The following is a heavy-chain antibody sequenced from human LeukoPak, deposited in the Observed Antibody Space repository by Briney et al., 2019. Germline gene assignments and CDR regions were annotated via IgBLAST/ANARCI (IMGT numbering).Heavy chain of an antibody. V-gene: IGHV3-23*01. CDR1: GFTFSTYA. CDR3: AKDRPNHHESNGHYYRPNGDY. Sequence: PGGSLRLSCAASGFTFSTYAMSWVRQAPGKGLEWVSNISSSGDRTFYADSVKDRFTISRDNSENTLYLQMSRLRAEDTAVYYCAKDRPNHHESNGHYYRPNGDYWGQGTLVTVSS. D-gene: IGHD3-22*01. CDR2: ISSSGDRT. J-gene: IGHJ4*02.